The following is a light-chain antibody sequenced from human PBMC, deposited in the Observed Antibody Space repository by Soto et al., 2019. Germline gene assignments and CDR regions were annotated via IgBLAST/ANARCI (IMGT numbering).Light chain of an antibody. CDR2: DAS. CDR1: QSVSRY. Sequence: EIVLTQSPATLSLSPGERATLSCRARQSVSRYLAWYQQKPGQSPRLLIYDASNRATGIPARFSGSGSGTDFTLTISSLEPEDFAVYYCQQRSNWPRTFGQGTKVEIK. CDR3: QQRSNWPRT. V-gene: IGKV3-11*01. J-gene: IGKJ1*01.